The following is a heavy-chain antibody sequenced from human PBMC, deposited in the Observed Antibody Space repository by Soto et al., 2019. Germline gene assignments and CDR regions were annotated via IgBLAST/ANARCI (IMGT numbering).Heavy chain of an antibody. Sequence: SETLSLTCTVSGGSISSSSYYWGWIRQPPGKGLEWIGSIYYSGSTYYNPSLKSRVTISVDTSKNQFSLKLSSVTAADTAVYYCARQGLYGDSTSVGFDLWGRGTLVTAPQ. CDR3: ARQGLYGDSTSVGFDL. CDR1: GGSISSSSYY. CDR2: IYYSGST. J-gene: IGHJ2*01. V-gene: IGHV4-39*01. D-gene: IGHD4-17*01.